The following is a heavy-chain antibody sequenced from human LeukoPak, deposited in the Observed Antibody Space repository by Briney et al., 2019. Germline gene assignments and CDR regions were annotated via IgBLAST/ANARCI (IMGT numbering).Heavy chain of an antibody. CDR2: IYYSGNT. J-gene: IGHJ5*02. CDR1: GASISTYH. CDR3: VRASSGWSFDP. D-gene: IGHD6-6*01. V-gene: IGHV4-59*01. Sequence: SSETLSLTCTVSGASISTYHWSWIRQPPGKGLEWIAYIYYSGNTNYNPSLKSRVTISVDTSKNQFSLKLTSVTAADTAVYYSVRASSGWSFDPWGQGTLVTVSS.